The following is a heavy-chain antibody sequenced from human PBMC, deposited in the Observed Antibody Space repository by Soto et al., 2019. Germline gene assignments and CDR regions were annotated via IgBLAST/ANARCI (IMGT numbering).Heavy chain of an antibody. CDR3: ARRTVNIRTFYSGLKTHCFDY. CDR1: GGYISSSGYY. J-gene: IGHJ4*02. D-gene: IGHD6-19*01. V-gene: IGHV4-39*01. CDR2: IYYSGST. Sequence: PSETQSLTCAVAGGYISSSGYYWGWISKPPGKGLEWIGSIYYSGSTCYTPSLQSRVAISVDTSKNQFSLKLNSVTAADTAVYYCARRTVNIRTFYSGLKTHCFDYWGQGTLVTVSS.